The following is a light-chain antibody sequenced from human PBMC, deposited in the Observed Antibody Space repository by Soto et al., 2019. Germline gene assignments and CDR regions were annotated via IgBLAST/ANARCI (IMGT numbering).Light chain of an antibody. CDR2: DAS. CDR1: QSISSW. CDR3: QQYNSYST. V-gene: IGKV1-5*01. Sequence: DIRMTQSPSTLSASVVDRVTITCRASQSISSWLAWYQQKPGKAPKLLIYDASSLESGVPSRFSGSGSGTEFTLTIGSLQPDDFAPYYCQQYNSYSTFGQGTKVEIK. J-gene: IGKJ1*01.